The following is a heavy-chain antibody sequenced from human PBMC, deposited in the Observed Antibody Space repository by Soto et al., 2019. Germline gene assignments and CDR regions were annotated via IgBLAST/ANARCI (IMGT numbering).Heavy chain of an antibody. V-gene: IGHV3-23*01. CDR1: GFTFSSYA. CDR3: AKGEGRVWFGEVNALDI. CDR2: SSGSGGST. D-gene: IGHD3-10*01. Sequence: EVQLLESGGGLVQPGGSLRLSCAASGFTFSSYAMSWVRQAPGKGLEWVSASSGSGGSTYYADSVKGRFTISRDNSKNKLYLQMNSLRAEDTAVYYCAKGEGRVWFGEVNALDIWGQGTMVTVSS. J-gene: IGHJ3*02.